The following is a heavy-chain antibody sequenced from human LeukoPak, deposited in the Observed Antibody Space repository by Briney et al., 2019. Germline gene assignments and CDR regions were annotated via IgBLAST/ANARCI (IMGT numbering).Heavy chain of an antibody. CDR1: GGSISSYY. CDR3: ARDGGQYYYYYYGMDV. CDR2: IYTSGST. D-gene: IGHD3-16*01. V-gene: IGHV4-4*07. J-gene: IGHJ6*02. Sequence: SETLSLTCTVSGGSISSYYWSWLRQPAGKGLEWIGRIYTSGSTNYNPSLKSRVTMSVDTSKNQFSLKLSSVTAADTAVYYCARDGGQYYYYYYGMDVWGQGTTVTVSS.